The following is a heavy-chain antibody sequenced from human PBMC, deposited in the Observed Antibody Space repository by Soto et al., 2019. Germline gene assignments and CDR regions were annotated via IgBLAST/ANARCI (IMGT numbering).Heavy chain of an antibody. CDR2: ISYDGREK. V-gene: IGHV3-30*18. Sequence: PGGSLRLSCAASGFTFSGYGMHWVRQAPGKGLEWVAGISYDGREKNYAESVKGRFTISRDNPKNTLFLQLDNLRTDDTATYYCAKGLAGWSGGSLDHWGLGTLVTVSS. D-gene: IGHD3-3*01. J-gene: IGHJ1*01. CDR3: AKGLAGWSGGSLDH. CDR1: GFTFSGYG.